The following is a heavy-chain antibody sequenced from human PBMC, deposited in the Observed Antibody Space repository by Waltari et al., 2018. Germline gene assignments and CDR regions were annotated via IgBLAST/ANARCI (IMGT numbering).Heavy chain of an antibody. Sequence: QVQLQQWGAGLLKPSETLSLTCAVYGGSFSGYYWSWIRQPPGKGLEWIGEINHSGSTNYNPSLKSRVTISVDTSKNQFSLKLSSVTAADTAVYYCARSGGDIAAAGTKGRKLWFDPWGQGTLVTVSS. D-gene: IGHD6-13*01. V-gene: IGHV4-34*01. CDR3: ARSGGDIAAAGTKGRKLWFDP. CDR1: GGSFSGYY. CDR2: INHSGST. J-gene: IGHJ5*02.